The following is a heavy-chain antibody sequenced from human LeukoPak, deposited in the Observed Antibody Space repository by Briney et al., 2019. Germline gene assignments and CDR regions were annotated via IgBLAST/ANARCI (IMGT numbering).Heavy chain of an antibody. V-gene: IGHV3-30*02. CDR3: ASESSSWYYFDY. J-gene: IGHJ4*02. Sequence: GGSLRLSCAASGFTFSSYGMHWVRQAPGKGLEWVAFIRYDGSNKYYADSVKGRFTISRDNSKNTLYLHVNSLRPEDTAVYYCASESSSWYYFDYWGQGTLVTVSS. CDR2: IRYDGSNK. CDR1: GFTFSSYG. D-gene: IGHD6-13*01.